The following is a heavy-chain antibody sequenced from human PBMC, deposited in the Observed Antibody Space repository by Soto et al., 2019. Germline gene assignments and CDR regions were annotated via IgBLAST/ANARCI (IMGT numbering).Heavy chain of an antibody. Sequence: QVQLQESGPGLVKPSGTLSLTCAVSGDSVSSPYYWCWVRQPPGKGLEWIGEVFHTGTTSYNPSLRSRVTISMEKSNNQFSLDLRSVTAADTAVYYCASSAGWYAVHSWCPGTLVIVSS. J-gene: IGHJ4*02. CDR3: ASSAGWYAVHS. CDR1: GDSVSSPYY. V-gene: IGHV4-4*02. D-gene: IGHD2-15*01. CDR2: VFHTGTT.